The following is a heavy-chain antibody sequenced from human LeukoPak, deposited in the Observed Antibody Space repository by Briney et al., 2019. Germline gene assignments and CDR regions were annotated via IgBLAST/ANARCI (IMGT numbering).Heavy chain of an antibody. V-gene: IGHV3-48*03. CDR3: ARVGAAYSSGWPYYFDY. Sequence: HAGGSLRLSCAASGFTFSSSEFNWVRQAPGKGLEWLSYISTSGSPIYYADSVKGRFTTSRDNAKNSLYLQMTSLRAEDTAVYYCARVGAAYSSGWPYYFDYWGQGTLVTVSS. J-gene: IGHJ4*02. D-gene: IGHD6-19*01. CDR1: GFTFSSSE. CDR2: ISTSGSPI.